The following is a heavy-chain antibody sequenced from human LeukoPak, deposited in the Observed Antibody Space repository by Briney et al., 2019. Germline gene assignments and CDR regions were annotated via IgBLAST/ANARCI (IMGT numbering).Heavy chain of an antibody. Sequence: GGSLRLSCAASGFTFSSYSMNWVRQAPGKGLEWVSSISSSSSYIYYADSVKGRFTISRDNAKNTLYVQMNSLRAEDTAVYYCTKVAYYYDSSGYYRGTWFDYWGQGTLVTVSS. CDR2: ISSSSSYI. V-gene: IGHV3-21*01. D-gene: IGHD3-22*01. CDR3: TKVAYYYDSSGYYRGTWFDY. J-gene: IGHJ4*02. CDR1: GFTFSSYS.